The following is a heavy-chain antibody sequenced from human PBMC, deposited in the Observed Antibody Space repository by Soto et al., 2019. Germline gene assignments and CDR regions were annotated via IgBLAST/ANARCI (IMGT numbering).Heavy chain of an antibody. J-gene: IGHJ5*02. V-gene: IGHV4-39*02. CDR1: CGSISYNSYY. D-gene: IGHD2-2*01. Sequence: SETLSLTCSVSCGSISYNSYYWGWIRQPPGKGLEWVGGIFYTGTTYYSPSLKDRVTISVDTSKNSFSLNLTSVTAADTAVYFCARLVVVAPVANAWGQGTLVTVSS. CDR2: IFYTGTT. CDR3: ARLVVVAPVANA.